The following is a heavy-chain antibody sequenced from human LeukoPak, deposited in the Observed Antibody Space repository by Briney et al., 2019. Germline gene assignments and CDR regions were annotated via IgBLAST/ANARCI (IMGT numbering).Heavy chain of an antibody. Sequence: SETLSLTCTVSGGSINSGDNYWSWIRQPPGKGLEWMGFIYYRGTTYYNPSLKSRVSISIDTSRNQFSLKLNSVTAADTAVYYCARPITRGIEDAFDIWGQGTMVTVSS. V-gene: IGHV4-30-4*01. CDR2: IYYRGTT. CDR3: ARPITRGIEDAFDI. CDR1: GGSINSGDNY. J-gene: IGHJ3*02. D-gene: IGHD3-10*01.